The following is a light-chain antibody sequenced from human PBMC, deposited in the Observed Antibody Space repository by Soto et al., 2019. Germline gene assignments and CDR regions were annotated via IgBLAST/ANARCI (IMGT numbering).Light chain of an antibody. CDR1: SSDVGAYNS. CDR3: SSCTSSITLV. V-gene: IGLV2-14*03. J-gene: IGLJ2*01. CDR2: DVS. Sequence: QSALTQPASVSGSPGQSLTISCTGTSSDVGAYNSVSWYQHHPGKAPKLIIYDVSDRPSGVSNRFSGSRSGNTASLTISGLQADDEADYYCSSCTSSITLVFGGRTKLTVL.